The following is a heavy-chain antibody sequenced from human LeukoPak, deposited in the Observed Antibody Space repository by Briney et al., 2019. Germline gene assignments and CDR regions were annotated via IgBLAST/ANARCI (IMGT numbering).Heavy chain of an antibody. V-gene: IGHV3-30*02. CDR2: IRYDGSNK. D-gene: IGHD2-2*01. Sequence: PGGSLRLSCAASGFTFSSYGKHWVRQAPGKGLEWVAFIRYDGSNKYYADSVKGRFTISRDNSKNTLYLQMNSLRAEDTAVYYCAKDRMGDIVVVPAAIRFNPWGQGTLVTVSS. CDR3: AKDRMGDIVVVPAAIRFNP. CDR1: GFTFSSYG. J-gene: IGHJ5*02.